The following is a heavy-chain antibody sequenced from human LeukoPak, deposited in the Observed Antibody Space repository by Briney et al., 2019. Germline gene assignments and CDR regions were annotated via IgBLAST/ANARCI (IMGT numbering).Heavy chain of an antibody. CDR3: AKDRLYDSSGYYFPLGS. CDR2: ISGSGGST. D-gene: IGHD3-22*01. V-gene: IGHV3-23*01. J-gene: IGHJ4*02. Sequence: GGPLRLSCAASGFSFSKYAMSWVRQAPGKGLEWVSAISGSGGSTYYADSVRGRYTISRDNSKNTLYLQMNSLRAEDTSVYYCAKDRLYDSSGYYFPLGSWGQGTLVSVSS. CDR1: GFSFSKYA.